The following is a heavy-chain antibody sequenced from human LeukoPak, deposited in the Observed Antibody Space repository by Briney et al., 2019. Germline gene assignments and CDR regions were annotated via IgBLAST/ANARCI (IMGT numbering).Heavy chain of an antibody. D-gene: IGHD3-10*01. V-gene: IGHV3-23*01. CDR1: GISLGNYA. CDR2: ISERGGST. J-gene: IGHJ4*02. CDR3: AKRGVVIRGILVIGYHQEAYHYDF. Sequence: GGSLRLSCVVSGISLGNYAMTWVRQAPGKGLEWVSYISERGGSTTYADSVKGRFTISRDTSLNTLYLQMNNLRAQDTAVYFCAKRGVVIRGILVIGYHQEAYHYDFWGQGVLVTVSS.